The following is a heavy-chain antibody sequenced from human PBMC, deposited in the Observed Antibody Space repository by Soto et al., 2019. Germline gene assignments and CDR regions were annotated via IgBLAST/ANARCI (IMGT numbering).Heavy chain of an antibody. CDR3: ARGLGGIAAAGTQNWFDP. CDR1: GYTFTSYD. V-gene: IGHV1-8*01. CDR2: MNPNSGNT. J-gene: IGHJ5*02. D-gene: IGHD6-13*01. Sequence: ASVKVSCKASGYTFTSYDINWVRQATGQGLEWMGWMNPNSGNTGYAQKFQGRVTMTRNTSISTAYMELSSLRSEDTAVYYCARGLGGIAAAGTQNWFDPWGQGTLVTV.